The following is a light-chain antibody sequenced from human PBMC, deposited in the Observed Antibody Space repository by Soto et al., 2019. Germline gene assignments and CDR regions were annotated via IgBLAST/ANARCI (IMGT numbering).Light chain of an antibody. CDR1: QTISNW. CDR3: QQYNSYTLT. Sequence: DIQMTQSPSTLSASVGDRVTITCRASQTISNWLAWYQQKPGKAPNLLISDASNLQSGVPSRFSGSGSGTEFTLTISSLQPDDIATYYWQQYNSYTLTFGGGTKVEIK. V-gene: IGKV1-5*01. CDR2: DAS. J-gene: IGKJ4*01.